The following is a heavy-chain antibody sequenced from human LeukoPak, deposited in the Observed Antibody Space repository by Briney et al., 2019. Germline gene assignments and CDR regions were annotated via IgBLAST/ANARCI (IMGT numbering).Heavy chain of an antibody. Sequence: PGGSLRLSCTASGFTLSNFAMHWVRQSPDKGLQYVSAISTNGSRTFYADSVKGRFIISRDNSTNTLYLQMGSLRGEDTAVYYCARDSFYTGYDRGFGYWGQGTLVTVSS. V-gene: IGHV3-64*02. J-gene: IGHJ4*02. CDR1: GFTLSNFA. D-gene: IGHD5-12*01. CDR3: ARDSFYTGYDRGFGY. CDR2: ISTNGSRT.